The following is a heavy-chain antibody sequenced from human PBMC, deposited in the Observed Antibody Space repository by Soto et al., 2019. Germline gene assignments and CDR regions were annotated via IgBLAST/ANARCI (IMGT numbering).Heavy chain of an antibody. D-gene: IGHD6-6*01. J-gene: IGHJ5*02. V-gene: IGHV4-39*01. CDR3: ARQALLLGDSSSSWFDP. CDR2: IYYSGST. CDR1: GGSISSSSYY. Sequence: LSLTCTVSGGSISSSSYYWGWIRQPPGKGLEWIGSIYYSGSTYYNPSLKSRVTISVDTSKNQFSLKLSSVTAADTAVYYCARQALLLGDSSSSWFDPWGQGTLVTSPQ.